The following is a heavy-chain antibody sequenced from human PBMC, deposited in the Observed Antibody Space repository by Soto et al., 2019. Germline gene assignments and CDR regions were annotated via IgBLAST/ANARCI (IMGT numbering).Heavy chain of an antibody. Sequence: GGSLRLSCAASGVTFSDLWMTWVRQAPGKGLEWVGRIKSRVNGETTDYAAPVKGRFTISRDDSKNTLYLQMTSLKTDDTAVFFWTTGRPFTGGGVIATWGQGTMVTVSS. D-gene: IGHD3-16*02. CDR3: TTGRPFTGGGVIAT. V-gene: IGHV3-15*01. CDR1: GVTFSDLW. J-gene: IGHJ3*01. CDR2: IKSRVNGETT.